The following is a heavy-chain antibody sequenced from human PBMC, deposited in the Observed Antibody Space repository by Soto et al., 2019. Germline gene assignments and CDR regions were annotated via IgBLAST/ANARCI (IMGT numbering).Heavy chain of an antibody. CDR1: GFTFSNYP. CDR2: ISYDGNTK. Sequence: QVHLAESGGGVVQPGRSLRLSCAASGFTFSNYPMNWVRQAPGKGLEWVAVISYDGNTKHYADSVKGRCTISRDNPRNTLYLQMNSLRVEDTAVYYCAREVSLGVAAAGYFESWGQGAQVTVSS. D-gene: IGHD6-25*01. J-gene: IGHJ4*02. V-gene: IGHV3-30*04. CDR3: AREVSLGVAAAGYFES.